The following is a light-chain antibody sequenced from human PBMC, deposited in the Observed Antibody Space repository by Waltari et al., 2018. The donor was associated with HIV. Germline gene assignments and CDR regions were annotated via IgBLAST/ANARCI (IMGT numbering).Light chain of an antibody. CDR1: KLGDKY. CDR3: QAWDSSTAV. J-gene: IGLJ2*01. CDR2: QDS. V-gene: IGLV3-1*01. Sequence: SYELTQPPSVSVSPGQTASFTCSGDKLGDKYACWYQQQPGQSPLLVIYQDSKRPSWIPVRFSGANSGNTATLTISGTQAMDEADYYCQAWDSSTAVFGGGTKLTVL.